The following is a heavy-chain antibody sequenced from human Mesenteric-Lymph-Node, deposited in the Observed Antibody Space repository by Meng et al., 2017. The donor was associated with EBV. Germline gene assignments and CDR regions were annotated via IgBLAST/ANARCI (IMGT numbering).Heavy chain of an antibody. CDR1: NASISSSDW. Sequence: RMTESGPGPLNPSRAMPLTCPSSNASISSSDWGSCVRQCPGKGLGWIVEIYHSGTTSYNPSLKRRATLSVDKSRNEFSLKLSSVTAADTAVYYCARVTWPRLAVYYFDFWGQGTLVTVSS. CDR3: ARVTWPRLAVYYFDF. J-gene: IGHJ4*02. V-gene: IGHV4-4*02. D-gene: IGHD5-12*01. CDR2: IYHSGTT.